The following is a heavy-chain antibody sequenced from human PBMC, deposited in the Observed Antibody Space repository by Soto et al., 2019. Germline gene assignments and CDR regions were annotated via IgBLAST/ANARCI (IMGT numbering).Heavy chain of an antibody. J-gene: IGHJ5*01. CDR2: TYYRSKWYN. Sequence: QVQLQQSEPGLVKPSQTLSLTCAISGDSVSSSSVTWNWIRQSPSRGLEWLGRTYYRSKWYNDYAESVKSRIPLNPDTSKNQFSLHLKSVTPEDTAVYYCVRLISNSWLDFWCHGTLVTVSS. CDR1: GDSVSSSSVT. CDR3: VRLISNSWLDF. V-gene: IGHV6-1*01. D-gene: IGHD1-26*01.